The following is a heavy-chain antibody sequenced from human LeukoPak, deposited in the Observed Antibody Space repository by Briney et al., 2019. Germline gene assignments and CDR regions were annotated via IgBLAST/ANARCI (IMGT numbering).Heavy chain of an antibody. D-gene: IGHD2-21*02. CDR1: GGSISSYY. J-gene: IGHJ4*02. CDR3: ARGVGAYCGGDCYSRLYYFDY. Sequence: PSETLSLTCTVSGGSISSYYWSWLRQPPGKGLEWIGYIYYSGSTNYNPSLKSRVTISVDKSKKQFSLKLSSVTAADTAVYYWARGVGAYCGGDCYSRLYYFDYWGQGTLVTVSS. V-gene: IGHV4-59*01. CDR2: IYYSGST.